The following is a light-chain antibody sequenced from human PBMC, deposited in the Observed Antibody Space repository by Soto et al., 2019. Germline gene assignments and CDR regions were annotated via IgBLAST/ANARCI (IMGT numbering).Light chain of an antibody. Sequence: ELVMTQSPATLSVSPGEGATLSCRASQSVSSKLAWYQQKPGQAPRLLIYGASTRATGIPARFSGSGSGTEFTLIISSLQSEDSAVYYCQQYNSWLWTCGQGTKVDI. CDR3: QQYNSWLWT. V-gene: IGKV3-15*01. J-gene: IGKJ1*01. CDR2: GAS. CDR1: QSVSSK.